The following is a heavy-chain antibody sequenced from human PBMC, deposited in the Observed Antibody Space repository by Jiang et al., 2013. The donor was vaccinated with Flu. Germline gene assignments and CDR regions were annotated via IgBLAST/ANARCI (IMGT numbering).Heavy chain of an antibody. D-gene: IGHD5-12*01. CDR2: ISSSSSTI. V-gene: IGHV3-48*01. Sequence: VQLLESGGGLVQPGGSLRLSCAASGFTFSSYSMNWVRQAPGKGLEWVSYISSSSSTIYYADSVKGRFTISRDNAKNSLYLQMNSLRAEDTAVYYCARDHSGYDVDFDYWGQGTLVTVSS. CDR3: ARDHSGYDVDFDY. J-gene: IGHJ4*02. CDR1: GFTFSSYS.